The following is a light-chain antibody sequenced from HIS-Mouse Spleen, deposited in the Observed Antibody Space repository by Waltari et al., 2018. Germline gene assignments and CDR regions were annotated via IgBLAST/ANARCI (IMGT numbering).Light chain of an antibody. CDR3: SSYTSSSTYV. CDR2: DVS. V-gene: IGLV2-14*03. Sequence: QSALTQPASVSGSPGQSITISCTGTSSDVGGYNYVSWYQQHPGKAPKLMIYDVSNRTSGDSNRFPSCKSCNTASLTISGLQAEDEADYYCSSYTSSSTYVFGTGTKVTVL. J-gene: IGLJ1*01. CDR1: SSDVGGYNY.